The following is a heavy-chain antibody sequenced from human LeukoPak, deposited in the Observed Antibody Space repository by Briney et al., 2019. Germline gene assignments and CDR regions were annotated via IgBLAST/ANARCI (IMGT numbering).Heavy chain of an antibody. D-gene: IGHD3-22*01. CDR3: ARGPYYYDSSGYYYVSFDY. J-gene: IGHJ4*02. CDR2: INHSGST. CDR1: GGSFSGYY. V-gene: IGHV4-34*01. Sequence: SETLSLTCAVYGGSFSGYYWSWIRQPAGKGLEWIGEINHSGSTNYNPSLKSRVTISVDTSKNQFSLKLSSVTAADTAVYYCARGPYYYDSSGYYYVSFDYWGQGTLVTVST.